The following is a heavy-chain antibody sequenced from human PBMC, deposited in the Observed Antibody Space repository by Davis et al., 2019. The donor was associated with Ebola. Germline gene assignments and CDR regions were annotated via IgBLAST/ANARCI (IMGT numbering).Heavy chain of an antibody. D-gene: IGHD3-10*01. CDR3: ARDRVVQGVGWFDP. V-gene: IGHV3-7*01. CDR1: GFTFSDYY. J-gene: IGHJ5*02. CDR2: IKQDGSEK. Sequence: GGSLRLSCAASGFTFSDYYMSWIRQAPGKGLEWVANIKQDGSEKYYVDSVKGRFTISRDNAKNSLYLQMNSLRAEDTAVYYCARDRVVQGVGWFDPWGQGTLVSVSS.